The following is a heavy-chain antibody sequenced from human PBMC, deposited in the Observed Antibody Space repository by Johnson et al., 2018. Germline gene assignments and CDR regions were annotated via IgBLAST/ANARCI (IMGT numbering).Heavy chain of an antibody. CDR1: GFTFSSYK. V-gene: IGHV3-48*01. J-gene: IGHJ6*03. Sequence: VQLVESGGGFVQPGGSLRLSCAGSGFTFSSYKMNWVRQAPGKGLEWISYISTTSSTIYYADSVKGRFTISRDNAKNSLYLQMNSLRADETAVYYCARDEECSSGLGWGRYSYYQYRDVWGKGTAVTVSS. CDR3: ARDEECSSGLGWGRYSYYQYRDV. D-gene: IGHD6-6*01. CDR2: ISTTSSTI.